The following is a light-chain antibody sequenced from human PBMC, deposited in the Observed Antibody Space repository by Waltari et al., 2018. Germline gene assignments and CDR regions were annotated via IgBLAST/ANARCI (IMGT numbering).Light chain of an antibody. Sequence: DIQMTQSPSSLSASVGDRVTITCRASQNIDNFLNWFQQKPGKAPKLLIYATYNLQTGVPSRFSGSGSGTDFALTISSLQPEDFATYYCQQSYSLFALTFGGGTKVEI. V-gene: IGKV1-39*01. CDR3: QQSYSLFALT. CDR1: QNIDNF. CDR2: ATY. J-gene: IGKJ4*01.